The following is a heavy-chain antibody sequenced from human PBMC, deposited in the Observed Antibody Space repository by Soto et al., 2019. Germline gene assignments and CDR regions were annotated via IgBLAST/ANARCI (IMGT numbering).Heavy chain of an antibody. CDR2: ISGSGGGT. J-gene: IGHJ3*02. Sequence: GGSLRLSCAASGFTFSSYAMSWVRQAPGKGLEWVSTISGSGGGTYYADSVKGRFTISRDNSKNTLYLQMNSLRAEDTALYYCAKLVGYCISTSCSYDAFDIWGQGTMVTVSS. CDR3: AKLVGYCISTSCSYDAFDI. D-gene: IGHD2-2*01. V-gene: IGHV3-23*01. CDR1: GFTFSSYA.